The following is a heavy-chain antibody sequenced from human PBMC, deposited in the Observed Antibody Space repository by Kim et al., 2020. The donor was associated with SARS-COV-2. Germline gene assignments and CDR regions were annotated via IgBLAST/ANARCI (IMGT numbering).Heavy chain of an antibody. CDR2: ISYDGSNE. V-gene: IGHV3-30*18. Sequence: GGSLRLSCAASGFSFNRHGIHWVRQTPGKGLEWVAAISYDGSNEYYADSVKGRFTISRDNSKNTLYLQMNGLRGEDTAVYYCAKDRGGYNYDWGMDVWGQGTTVTVSS. CDR3: AKDRGGYNYDWGMDV. J-gene: IGHJ6*02. CDR1: GFSFNRHG. D-gene: IGHD5-18*01.